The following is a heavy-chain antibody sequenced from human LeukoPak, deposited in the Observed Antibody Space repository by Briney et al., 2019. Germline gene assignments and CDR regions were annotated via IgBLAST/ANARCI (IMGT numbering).Heavy chain of an antibody. CDR3: ASRLWYGGIDP. J-gene: IGHJ5*02. CDR1: GGSISEYY. CDR2: INHSGST. V-gene: IGHV4-34*01. D-gene: IGHD3-10*01. Sequence: PSETLSLTCTVSGGSISEYYWSWIRQPPGKGLEWIGEINHSGSTNYNPSLKSRVTISVDTSKNQFSLKLSSVTAADTAVYYCASRLWYGGIDPWGQGTLVTVSS.